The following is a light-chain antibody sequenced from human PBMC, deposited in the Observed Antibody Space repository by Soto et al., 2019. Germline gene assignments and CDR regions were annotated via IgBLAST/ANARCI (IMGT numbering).Light chain of an antibody. CDR2: WAS. V-gene: IGKV4-1*01. CDR1: QSVLYSSNNKNY. J-gene: IGKJ2*01. CDR3: QQYKNWPPYT. Sequence: DIVMTQSPESLAVFLGERATINCKSSQSVLYSSNNKNYLAWYQQKPGQPPKLLIYWASTRESGVPDRFSGSGSGTDFTLTISSLQAEDVAVYYCQQYKNWPPYTFGQGTKLEIK.